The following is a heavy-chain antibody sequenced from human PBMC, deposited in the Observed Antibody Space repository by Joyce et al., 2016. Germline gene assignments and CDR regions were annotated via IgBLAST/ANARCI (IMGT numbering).Heavy chain of an antibody. D-gene: IGHD4-17*01. Sequence: EVQLLESGGGLVQPGGSLRLPCAASGFSFSSYVMSWVRQDPGKGLELVSAIGGSGGSTFYTDSVKGRFTISRDNSKNTLYLQMNSLRAEDTAVYYCAKDPFYGAFDIWGQGTLVTVSS. V-gene: IGHV3-23*01. CDR2: IGGSGGST. CDR1: GFSFSSYV. CDR3: AKDPFYGAFDI. J-gene: IGHJ3*02.